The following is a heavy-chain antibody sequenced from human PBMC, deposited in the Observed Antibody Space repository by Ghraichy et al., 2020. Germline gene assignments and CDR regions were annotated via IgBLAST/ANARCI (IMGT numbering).Heavy chain of an antibody. CDR3: ASSARNCRKRFDS. Sequence: GGSPRLSCAASGFTVSTNCMPWLRQAPGKGLEWVSVIYNDGSTYYADSVEGRFTISRDNTKNTLYLQMNSLRAEDTTVYYCASSARNCRKRFDSWGQGTLVTVSS. D-gene: IGHD1-7*01. CDR2: IYNDGST. J-gene: IGHJ4*02. CDR1: GFTVSTNC. V-gene: IGHV3-66*01.